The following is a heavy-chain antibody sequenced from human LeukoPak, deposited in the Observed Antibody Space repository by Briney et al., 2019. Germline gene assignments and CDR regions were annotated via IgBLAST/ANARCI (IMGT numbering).Heavy chain of an antibody. D-gene: IGHD6-19*01. CDR1: GYTFTSYA. J-gene: IGHJ6*03. V-gene: IGHV7-4-1*02. CDR2: INTNTGNP. CDR3: ARDAVAGVGGPYYYYYYYMDV. Sequence: ASVKVSCKASGYTFTSYAMNWVRQAPGQGLEWMGWINTNTGNPTYAQGFTGRFVFSLDTSVSTAYLQISSLKAEDTAVYYCARDAVAGVGGPYYYYYYYMDVWGKGTTVTVSS.